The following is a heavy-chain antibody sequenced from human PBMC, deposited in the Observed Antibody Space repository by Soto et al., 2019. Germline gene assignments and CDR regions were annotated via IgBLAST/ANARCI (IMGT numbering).Heavy chain of an antibody. Sequence: QVQLVESVGGVVQPGRSLRLSCAASGFTFSSYAMHWVRQAPGKGLEWVAVIAYDGSNKYYPDSGKRRVTSSRDNSKNTLYLQMSSLRAEDTAVYYCARDGVSSGKQLDYYYYGMDVWGQGTTVTFSS. D-gene: IGHD6-6*01. CDR3: ARDGVSSGKQLDYYYYGMDV. CDR1: GFTFSSYA. J-gene: IGHJ6*02. V-gene: IGHV3-30-3*01. CDR2: IAYDGSNK.